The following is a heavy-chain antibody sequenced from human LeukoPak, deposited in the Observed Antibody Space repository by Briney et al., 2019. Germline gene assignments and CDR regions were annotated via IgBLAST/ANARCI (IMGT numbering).Heavy chain of an antibody. CDR2: INHSGST. CDR3: ARVGSGSYYSGGAYYYYYYMDV. CDR1: GGSFSGYY. D-gene: IGHD3-10*01. J-gene: IGHJ6*03. Sequence: PSETLSLTCAVYGGSFSGYYWSWIRQPPGKGLEWIGEINHSGSTNYNPSLKSRVTISVDTSKNQFSLNLSSVTAADTAVYYCARVGSGSYYSGGAYYYYYYMDVWDKGTTVTVSS. V-gene: IGHV4-34*01.